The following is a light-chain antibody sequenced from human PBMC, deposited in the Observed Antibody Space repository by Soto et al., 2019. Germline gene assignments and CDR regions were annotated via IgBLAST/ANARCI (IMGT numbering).Light chain of an antibody. J-gene: IGKJ3*01. CDR2: WAS. CDR3: QHYYSTPFT. Sequence: IQMTPSPDSLAVSLGARATINCKSSQSALYSSNNKNYLAWYQQKPGQPPRLLIYWASTRESGVPDRFSGSGSGTDFTLTISSLQAEDVAVYYCQHYYSTPFTFGPGTKVDI. V-gene: IGKV4-1*01. CDR1: QSALYSSNNKNY.